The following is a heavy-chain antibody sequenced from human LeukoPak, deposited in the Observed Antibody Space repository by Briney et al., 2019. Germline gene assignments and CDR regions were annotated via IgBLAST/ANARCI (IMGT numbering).Heavy chain of an antibody. CDR2: IKKDGSEK. CDR3: VRDAADYSFDY. J-gene: IGHJ4*02. Sequence: PGGSLRLSCAASGFTFSSYWMTWVRRAPGKGLEWVANIKKDGSEKYYVDSVKGRFTISRDNAKNSLYLQMNSLRAEDTAVYYCVRDAADYSFDYWGQGTLVTVSS. CDR1: GFTFSSYW. V-gene: IGHV3-7*01.